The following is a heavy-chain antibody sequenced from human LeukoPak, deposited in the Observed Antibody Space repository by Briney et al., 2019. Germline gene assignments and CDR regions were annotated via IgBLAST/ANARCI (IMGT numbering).Heavy chain of an antibody. D-gene: IGHD2-8*02. CDR3: ATYRQVLLPFES. Sequence: GGSLRLSCAASGFTFSSFGMNWVRQAPGKGLEWVSSLSSSSSYIYYADSVKGRFTISRDNSKSTLSLQMNSLRAEDTAIYYCATYRQVLLPFESWGQGTLVTVSS. CDR2: LSSSSSYI. J-gene: IGHJ4*02. V-gene: IGHV3-21*04. CDR1: GFTFSSFG.